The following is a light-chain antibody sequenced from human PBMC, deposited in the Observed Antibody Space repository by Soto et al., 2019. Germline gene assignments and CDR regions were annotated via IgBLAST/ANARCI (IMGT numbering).Light chain of an antibody. J-gene: IGKJ1*01. CDR1: QSVNRW. V-gene: IGKV1-5*03. CDR2: ETS. Sequence: DIQMTHSPSALAASVLDGVTITCRASQSVNRWLAWYQQKPGKAPKLLIYETSSLESGVPSRFGGSGSGTEFTLTISSLQPDDFAIYYCQQYNSYSWTFGQGTKVDIK. CDR3: QQYNSYSWT.